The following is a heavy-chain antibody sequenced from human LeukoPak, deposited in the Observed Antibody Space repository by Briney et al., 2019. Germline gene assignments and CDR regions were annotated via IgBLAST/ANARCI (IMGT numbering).Heavy chain of an antibody. V-gene: IGHV4-38-2*02. J-gene: IGHJ4*02. D-gene: IGHD6-6*01. CDR2: FYHGGST. CDR1: GYSISTGYY. CDR3: ARAMSIAARHQTIFDY. Sequence: SETLSLTCTVSGYSISTGYYWDWIRQPPGKGLEWIGTFYHGGSTYYNPSLKSRVTISVDTSKNQFSLNLTSVTAADTAVYYCARAMSIAARHQTIFDYWGQGTLVTVSS.